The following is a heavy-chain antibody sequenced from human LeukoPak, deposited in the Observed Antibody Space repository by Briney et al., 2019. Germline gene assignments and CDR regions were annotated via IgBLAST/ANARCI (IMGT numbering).Heavy chain of an antibody. D-gene: IGHD6-13*01. Sequence: PSETLSLTCAVYGGSFSGYYWSWIRQPPGKGLEWIGEINHSGSTYYNPSLKSRVTISVDTSKNQFSLKLSSVTAADTAVYYCARESSSWYVIPDYWGQGTLVTVSS. CDR3: ARESSSWYVIPDY. CDR2: INHSGST. V-gene: IGHV4-34*01. J-gene: IGHJ4*02. CDR1: GGSFSGYY.